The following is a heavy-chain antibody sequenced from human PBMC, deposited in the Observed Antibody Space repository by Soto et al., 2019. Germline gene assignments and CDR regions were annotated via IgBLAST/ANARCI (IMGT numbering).Heavy chain of an antibody. CDR3: ARALKIPASGTYDY. Sequence: SETLSLTCNVSGASVSSDDYYWTWIRQPPGKGLEWIGYIYYRGTTHYSPSLKSRVSMSVDTSRNQFSLNLTSVTAADTAVYYCARALKIPASGTYDYWGQGTLVTVSS. J-gene: IGHJ4*02. D-gene: IGHD2-2*01. V-gene: IGHV4-61*08. CDR1: GASVSSDDYY. CDR2: IYYRGTT.